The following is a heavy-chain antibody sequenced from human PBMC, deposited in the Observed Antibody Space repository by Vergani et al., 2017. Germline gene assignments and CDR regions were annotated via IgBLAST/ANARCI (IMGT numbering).Heavy chain of an antibody. CDR3: ARDPRSTPHAFDI. V-gene: IGHV4-61*02. D-gene: IGHD5/OR15-5a*01. CDR1: GGSISTGSYY. Sequence: QVQLQESGPGLVKPSQTLSLTCTVSGGSISTGSYYWTWIRQPAGKGLEWIGRIYTRGTTNYNPSLKSRATISLDPSRNQFSLKLSSVTAADTAVYFCARDPRSTPHAFDIWGQGTRVTVS. J-gene: IGHJ3*02. CDR2: IYTRGTT.